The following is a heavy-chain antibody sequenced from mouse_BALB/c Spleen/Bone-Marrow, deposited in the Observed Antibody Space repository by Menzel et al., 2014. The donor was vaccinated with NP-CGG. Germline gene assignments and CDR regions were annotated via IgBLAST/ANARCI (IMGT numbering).Heavy chain of an antibody. V-gene: IGHV1S41*01. Sequence: DLVKPGASVKLSCKASGYTFTSYWINWIKQRPGQGLEWTERIAPGSGNTYYNEMFKGEATLTLDTSSSTAYIQLSSLSSEDSPVYFCARSRMITECYAMDYWGQGTSVTVSS. D-gene: IGHD2-4*01. CDR2: IAPGSGNT. CDR1: GYTFTSYW. CDR3: ARSRMITECYAMDY. J-gene: IGHJ4*01.